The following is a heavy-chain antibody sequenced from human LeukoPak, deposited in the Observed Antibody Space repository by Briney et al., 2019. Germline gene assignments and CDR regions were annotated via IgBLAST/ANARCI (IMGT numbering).Heavy chain of an antibody. V-gene: IGHV7-4-1*02. D-gene: IGHD2-2*01. CDR1: GYTFNIYA. CDR2: INTNTGNP. J-gene: IGHJ4*02. CDR3: ARDRSTSWSSFDY. Sequence: GASVKVSCKASGYTFNIYAMNWVRQAPGQGLEWMGWINTNTGNPTYAQGFTGRCVFSLDTSVSTAYMEISSLKAEDTAVYYCARDRSTSWSSFDYWGQGTLVAVSS.